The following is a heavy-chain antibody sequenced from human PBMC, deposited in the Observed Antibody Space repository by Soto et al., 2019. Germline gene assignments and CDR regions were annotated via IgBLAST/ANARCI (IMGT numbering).Heavy chain of an antibody. CDR2: ISWNSGST. CDR3: PTQDCSGAACSPPG. CDR1: GFTFDDYT. D-gene: IGHD2-15*01. Sequence: GGSLRLSCAASGFTFDDYTMHWVRQAPGKGLEWVSGISWNSGSTGYADSVKGRFTISRDSAKNTLFLQMNSLRAADTAVYYCPTQDCSGAACSPPGWGLGTLVTVSS. J-gene: IGHJ4*02. V-gene: IGHV3-9*01.